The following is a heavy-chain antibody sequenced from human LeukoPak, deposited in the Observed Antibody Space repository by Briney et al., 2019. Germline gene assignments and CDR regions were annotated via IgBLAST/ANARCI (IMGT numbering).Heavy chain of an antibody. J-gene: IGHJ4*02. V-gene: IGHV3-23*01. CDR1: GFTVSSYA. Sequence: GGSLRLSCAASGFTVSSYAMTWVRQAPGKGLEWVSAISGSGGTTYYADSVKGRFTISRDNSKNTLYLQMNSLRADDTAVYYCARGLQEYTYGFDYWGQGTLVTVSS. CDR3: ARGLQEYTYGFDY. D-gene: IGHD5-18*01. CDR2: ISGSGGTT.